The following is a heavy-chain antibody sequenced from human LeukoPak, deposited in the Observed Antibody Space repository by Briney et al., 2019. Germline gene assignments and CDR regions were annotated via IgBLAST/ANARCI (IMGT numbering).Heavy chain of an antibody. J-gene: IGHJ4*02. CDR1: GFTFSSYA. D-gene: IGHD2-21*01. Sequence: GGSRRLSCAASGFTFSSYAMHWVRQAPGKGLEWVAVISYDGSNKYSADSVKGRFTISRDNSKNTLYLQMNSLRAEDTAVYYCARGYCGGDCLDYWGQGTLVTVSS. CDR2: ISYDGSNK. V-gene: IGHV3-30*04. CDR3: ARGYCGGDCLDY.